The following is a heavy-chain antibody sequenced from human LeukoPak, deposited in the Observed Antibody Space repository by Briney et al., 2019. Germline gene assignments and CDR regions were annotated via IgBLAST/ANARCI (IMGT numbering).Heavy chain of an antibody. CDR1: GFTFSFYG. J-gene: IGHJ4*02. Sequence: SGGSLRLSCAASGFTFSFYGMHWVRQAPGKGLEWVAVIWYDGSNEYYADSVKGRFTISRDNSKNTLYLQMNSLRAEDTAVYYCARGYGGNSGCFDYWGQGTLVTVSS. CDR3: ARGYGGNSGCFDY. CDR2: IWYDGSNE. V-gene: IGHV3-33*08. D-gene: IGHD4-23*01.